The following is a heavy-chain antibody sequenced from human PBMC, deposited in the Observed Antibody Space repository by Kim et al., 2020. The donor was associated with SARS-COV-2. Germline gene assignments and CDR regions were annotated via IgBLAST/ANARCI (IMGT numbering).Heavy chain of an antibody. CDR3: ARQVARDNYFDY. Sequence: GGSLRLSCAASGFTLGDYAMHWVRQAPGKGLEWVSGISTGRGSIGYVGSVRGRFTSSRDDAQNSVFLQMNSLEVEDMALYYCARQVARDNYFDYWGQGTLVTVSS. V-gene: IGHV3-9*03. J-gene: IGHJ4*02. CDR2: ISTGRGSI. CDR1: GFTLGDYA. D-gene: IGHD2-21*02.